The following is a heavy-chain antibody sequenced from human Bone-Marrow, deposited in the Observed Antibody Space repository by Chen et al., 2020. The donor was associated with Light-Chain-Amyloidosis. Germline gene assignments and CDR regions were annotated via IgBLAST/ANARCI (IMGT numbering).Heavy chain of an antibody. CDR3: ARRRDGYNFDY. J-gene: IGHJ4*02. Sequence: SCKGSGYTFPNYWIGWVRQTPGKGLEWMGVIYPDDSDARYSPSFEGQVTISADKSITTAYLQWRSLKASDTAMYYCARRRDGYNFDYWGQGTLVTVSS. CDR2: IYPDDSDA. D-gene: IGHD5-12*01. V-gene: IGHV5-51*01. CDR1: GYTFPNYW.